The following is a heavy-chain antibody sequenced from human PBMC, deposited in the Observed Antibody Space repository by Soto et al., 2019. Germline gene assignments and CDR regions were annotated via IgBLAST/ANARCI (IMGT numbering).Heavy chain of an antibody. CDR1: GASITNTNW. D-gene: IGHD6-19*01. V-gene: IGHV4-4*02. Sequence: QVQLQESGPGLVQPSGTLSLTCAVSGASITNTNWWSWVRQPPGKGLEWIGEIYHRGNIDYNPSLKSRVTISVDKSKNLFSLKMTSVTAAYTAVYYCARDRVSSPWYYFDSWGQGILVTVSS. J-gene: IGHJ4*02. CDR2: IYHRGNI. CDR3: ARDRVSSPWYYFDS.